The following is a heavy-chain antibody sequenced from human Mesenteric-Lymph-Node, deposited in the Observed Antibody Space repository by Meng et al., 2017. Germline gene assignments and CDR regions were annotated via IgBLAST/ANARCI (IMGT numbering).Heavy chain of an antibody. J-gene: IGHJ5*01. CDR1: GFTFNNYA. Sequence: GGSLRLSCAASGFTFNNYAMTWVRQAPGRGLEWVSSISAGGSSKYHSASVLGRFTTSRDTSKNTLYLQMNNLRAEDTAVYFCAKSGGAGDYDFWCSHHFWFDSWGQGTVVTVSS. CDR3: AKSGGAGDYDFWCSHHFWFDS. D-gene: IGHD3-3*01. CDR2: ISAGGSSK. V-gene: IGHV3-23*01.